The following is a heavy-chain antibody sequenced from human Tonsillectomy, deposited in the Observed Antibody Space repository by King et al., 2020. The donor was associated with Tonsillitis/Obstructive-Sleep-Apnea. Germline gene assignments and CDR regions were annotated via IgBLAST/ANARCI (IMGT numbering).Heavy chain of an antibody. V-gene: IGHV3-23*04. CDR3: AKAMVQGIIITIFDY. CDR1: GITFSSYA. Sequence: DVQLVESGGGLVQPGGSLRRSCAASGITFSSYAMSWVRQSPGKGLEWVSTICGGGGSTYYADSVKGRFTISRDNSKNTLYLQMNSLRAEDTAVYYCAKAMVQGIIITIFDYWGQGTLVTVSS. D-gene: IGHD3-10*01. CDR2: ICGGGGST. J-gene: IGHJ4*02.